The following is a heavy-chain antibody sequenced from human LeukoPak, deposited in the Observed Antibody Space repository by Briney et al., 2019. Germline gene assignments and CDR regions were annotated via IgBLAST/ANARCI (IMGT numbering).Heavy chain of an antibody. Sequence: PSETLSLTCTVSGGSISSYYWSWIRQPPGKGLEWIGYIYYSGSTNCNPSLKSRVTISVDTSKNQFSLKLSSVTAADTAVYYCAREMRSGPYCYDSSAHDAFDIWGQGTMVTVSS. J-gene: IGHJ3*02. V-gene: IGHV4-59*01. D-gene: IGHD3-22*01. CDR1: GGSISSYY. CDR2: IYYSGST. CDR3: AREMRSGPYCYDSSAHDAFDI.